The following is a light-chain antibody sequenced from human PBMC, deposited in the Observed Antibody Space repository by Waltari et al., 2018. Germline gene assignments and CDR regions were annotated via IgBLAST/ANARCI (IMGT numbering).Light chain of an antibody. J-gene: IGKJ2*01. V-gene: IGKV1-5*03. CDR3: QQYNNYPMYT. CDR1: QSIDIW. CDR2: KAS. Sequence: DIQMTQSPSTLFASVGDRVTITCRASQSIDIWLAWYQQKPGTVPKLLIYKASSLESGVPSRFSGSGSGTEFTLTISSLQPDDFVTYYCQQYNNYPMYTFGQGTKLEIK.